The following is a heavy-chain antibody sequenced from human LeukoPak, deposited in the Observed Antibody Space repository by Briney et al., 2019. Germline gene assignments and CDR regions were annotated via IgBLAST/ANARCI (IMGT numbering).Heavy chain of an antibody. D-gene: IGHD5-18*01. CDR3: ARSYEGMIDY. V-gene: IGHV6-1*01. Sequence: NPSQTLSLTWAISGDIISSNSAAWNWIRQSPSRGLEWLERTYYRSKLYNHYAVSVKNRIATNPDTSKNQFPLQLNSVTPEDTAVYYCARSYEGMIDYWGQGTLVTVSS. J-gene: IGHJ4*02. CDR1: GDIISSNSAA. CDR2: TYYRSKLYN.